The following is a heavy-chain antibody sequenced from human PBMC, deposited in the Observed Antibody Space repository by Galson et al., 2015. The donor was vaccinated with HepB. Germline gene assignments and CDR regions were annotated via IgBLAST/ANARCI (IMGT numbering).Heavy chain of an antibody. J-gene: IGHJ6*02. CDR1: GYTFTSYA. Sequence: SVKVSCKASGYTFTSYAMNWVRQAPGQGLEWMGWINTNTGNPTYAQGFTGRFVFSLDTSVSTAYLQISSLKAEDTAVYYCARPSLGSWWPAAILMDYYYGMDVWGQGTTVTVSS. V-gene: IGHV7-4-1*02. CDR3: ARPSLGSWWPAAILMDYYYGMDV. D-gene: IGHD2-2*02. CDR2: INTNTGNP.